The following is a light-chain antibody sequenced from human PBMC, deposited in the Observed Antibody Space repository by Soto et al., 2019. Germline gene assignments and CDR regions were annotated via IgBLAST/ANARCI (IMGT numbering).Light chain of an antibody. CDR2: DDT. J-gene: IGLJ1*01. Sequence: QSALTKAAAVSWSPGQSITISSTGSTSEGGSYKLVSWYHQHPGKAPKLMIYDDTKRPSRVSTRLSGSKSASTASLTISGLQAEDEADYYCCSYVGRNTYIFATGTKLTVL. V-gene: IGLV2-23*01. CDR3: CSYVGRNTYI. CDR1: TSEGGSYKL.